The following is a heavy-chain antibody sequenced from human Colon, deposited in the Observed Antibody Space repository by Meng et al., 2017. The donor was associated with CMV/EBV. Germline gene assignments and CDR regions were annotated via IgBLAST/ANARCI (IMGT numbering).Heavy chain of an antibody. V-gene: IGHV3-30*14. CDR3: ARDMFVGVPDYIDY. D-gene: IGHD3-16*01. Sequence: GGSLRLSCAASGFIFGDYDMHWVRQVPGKGLEWVAVTSKTGYIQLYADSVKGRFTISRDNSKNTLSLQMNSLRHEDSALYYCARDMFVGVPDYIDYWGQGTQVTVSS. CDR1: GFIFGDYD. CDR2: TSKTGYIQ. J-gene: IGHJ4*02.